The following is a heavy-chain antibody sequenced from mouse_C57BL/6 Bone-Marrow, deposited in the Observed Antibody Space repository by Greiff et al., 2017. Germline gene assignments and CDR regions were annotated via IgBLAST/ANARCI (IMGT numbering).Heavy chain of an antibody. Sequence: VQLQQSGAELVRPGASVKLSCTASGFNIKDDYMHWVKQRPEQGLEWIGWIDPENGYTEYASKFQGKATITADTSSNTAYRQLSSLTSEDTAVYYCTTGYDGDPFDYWGQGTTLTVSS. CDR3: TTGYDGDPFDY. J-gene: IGHJ2*01. CDR2: IDPENGYT. D-gene: IGHD2-3*01. CDR1: GFNIKDDY. V-gene: IGHV14-4*01.